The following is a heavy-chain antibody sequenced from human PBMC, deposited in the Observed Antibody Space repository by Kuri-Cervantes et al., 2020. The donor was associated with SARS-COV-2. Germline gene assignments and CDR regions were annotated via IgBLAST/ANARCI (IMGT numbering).Heavy chain of an antibody. CDR2: ISAYNGNT. CDR3: ARPGGTGNFDY. D-gene: IGHD7-27*01. V-gene: IGHV1-18*01. CDR1: GYTFTSYG. Sequence: ASVKVSCKASGYTFTSYGISWVRQAPGQGLEWMGWISAYNGNTNYAQKLQGRVTMTRNTSISTAYMELSNLRSEDTAVYYCARPGGTGNFDYWGQGTLVTVSS. J-gene: IGHJ4*02.